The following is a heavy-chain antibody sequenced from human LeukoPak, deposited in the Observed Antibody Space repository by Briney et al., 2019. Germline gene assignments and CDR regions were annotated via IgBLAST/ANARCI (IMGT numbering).Heavy chain of an antibody. Sequence: GASVKVPCKASGYTFTSYGISWVRQAPGQGLEWMGWISANDGNTDYPQKLQGRVTMTTDTSTSTAYMELGSLRSDDTAVYYCARESHVTREDYWGQGTLVTVSS. CDR3: ARESHVTREDY. CDR1: GYTFTSYG. J-gene: IGHJ4*02. CDR2: ISANDGNT. D-gene: IGHD3-10*01. V-gene: IGHV1-18*01.